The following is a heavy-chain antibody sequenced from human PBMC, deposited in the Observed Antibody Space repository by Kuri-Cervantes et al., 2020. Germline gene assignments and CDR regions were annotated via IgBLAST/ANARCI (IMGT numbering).Heavy chain of an antibody. Sequence: GGSLRLSCAASGFTFSSYGMHWVRQAPGKGLEWVSSISSSSSYIYYADSVKGRFTISRDNAKNSLYLQMNSLRAEDTAVYYCAREGLRYYYDQMPFDYWGQGTLVTVSS. CDR1: GFTFSSYG. V-gene: IGHV3-21*01. CDR3: AREGLRYYYDQMPFDY. D-gene: IGHD3-22*01. J-gene: IGHJ4*02. CDR2: ISSSSSYI.